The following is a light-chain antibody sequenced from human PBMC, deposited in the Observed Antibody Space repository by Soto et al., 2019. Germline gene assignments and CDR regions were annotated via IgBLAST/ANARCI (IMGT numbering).Light chain of an antibody. CDR1: HSVSSN. J-gene: IGKJ1*01. V-gene: IGKV3-20*01. Sequence: EIVMTQSPATLSVSPGERATLSCRVSHSVSSNLAWYQQKPGQAPRLLIYGASNRATGIPDRFSGSGSGTDFTLTISRLEPEDFAVYYCQQYGSSGTFGQGTKVDIK. CDR3: QQYGSSGT. CDR2: GAS.